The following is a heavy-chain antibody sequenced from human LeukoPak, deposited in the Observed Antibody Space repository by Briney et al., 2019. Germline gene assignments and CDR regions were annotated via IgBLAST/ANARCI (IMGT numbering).Heavy chain of an antibody. J-gene: IGHJ4*02. CDR3: ARAVSGRFDY. Sequence: PSETLSLTCAVYGGSFSGYYWSWIRQPPGKGLEWIGEINHSGSTDYNPSLKSRVTISVDTSKNQFSLRLSSVTAADTAIYYCARAVSGRFDYWGQGTLVTVSS. CDR1: GGSFSGYY. D-gene: IGHD6-19*01. V-gene: IGHV4-34*01. CDR2: INHSGST.